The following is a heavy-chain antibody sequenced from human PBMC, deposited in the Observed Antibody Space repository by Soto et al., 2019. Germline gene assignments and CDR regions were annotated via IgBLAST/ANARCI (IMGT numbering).Heavy chain of an antibody. D-gene: IGHD2-15*01. CDR1: GGSISSGGYY. CDR3: ARSVRYCSGGSCYSGWVDY. J-gene: IGHJ4*02. V-gene: IGHV4-31*03. CDR2: IYYSGST. Sequence: QVQLQESGPGLVKPSQTLSLTCTVSGGSISSGGYYWSWIRQHPGKGLEWIGYIYYSGSTYYNPSLKSRVTISVATAKNQFSLKLSSVTAADTAVYYCARSVRYCSGGSCYSGWVDYWGQGTLVTVSS.